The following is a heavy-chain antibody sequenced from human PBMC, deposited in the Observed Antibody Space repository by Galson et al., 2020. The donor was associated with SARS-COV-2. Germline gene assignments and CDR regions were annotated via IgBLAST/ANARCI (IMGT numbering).Heavy chain of an antibody. CDR2: IHHSGST. CDR3: ASSWGFLEWSGGFDP. Sequence: SETLSLTCTVSGYSISSGYYWGWIRPPPGTGLEWIESIHHSGSTYYNPSLKSRVTISVDTSKNQFSLKLGSVTAADSAVYYCASSWGFLEWSGGFDPWGQGTLVTVSS. D-gene: IGHD3-3*01. J-gene: IGHJ5*02. V-gene: IGHV4-38-2*02. CDR1: GYSISSGYY.